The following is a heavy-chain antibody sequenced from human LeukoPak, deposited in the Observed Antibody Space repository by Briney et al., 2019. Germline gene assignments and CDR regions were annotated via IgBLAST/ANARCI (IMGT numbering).Heavy chain of an antibody. CDR2: IRSSGDST. Sequence: SGGSLRLSCAASGFTFSSYWMHWVRQAPGKGLEWVSGIRSSGDSTYYADSVKGRFTISKDDSKNTLYLQMNSLRAEDTAVYYCAKRCSSDWNGLAEYFQHWGQGTLLTVSS. J-gene: IGHJ1*01. CDR3: AKRCSSDWNGLAEYFQH. CDR1: GFTFSSYW. V-gene: IGHV3-23*01. D-gene: IGHD6-19*01.